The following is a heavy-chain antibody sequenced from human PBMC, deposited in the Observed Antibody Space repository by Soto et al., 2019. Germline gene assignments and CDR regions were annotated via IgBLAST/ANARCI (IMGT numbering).Heavy chain of an antibody. V-gene: IGHV3-15*07. J-gene: IGHJ4*02. CDR1: GFTLSDAY. Sequence: EVQMVESGGGLVKPGGSLRLSCAASGFTLSDAYMNWFRQAPGKGLEWGGRIKSRSMCEKVDYAASVKGRFIISRDDSERTLFLQMSSLQTEDTAEYYCTADTSRSSSQSNDFCGQGTLVIVSS. CDR2: IKSRSMCEKV. D-gene: IGHD3-3*01. CDR3: TADTSRSSSQSNDF.